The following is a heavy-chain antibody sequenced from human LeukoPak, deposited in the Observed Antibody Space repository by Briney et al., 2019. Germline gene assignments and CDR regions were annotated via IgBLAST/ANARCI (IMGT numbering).Heavy chain of an antibody. J-gene: IGHJ4*02. D-gene: IGHD6-13*01. CDR1: VGSLSSYF. V-gene: IGHV4-59*01. CDR3: ARQPSSWFTSFDS. Sequence: PSETLSLTCTVCVGSLSSYFWSWIGQPPGKGLEGIAYLYYSGSTNYTPSLKSRVTISVDTSKNQFSLKLSSVTAADTAVYYCARQPSSWFTSFDSWGQGTLVTVSS. CDR2: LYYSGST.